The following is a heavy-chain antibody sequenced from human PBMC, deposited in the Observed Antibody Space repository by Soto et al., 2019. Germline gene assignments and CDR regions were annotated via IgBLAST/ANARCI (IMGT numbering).Heavy chain of an antibody. Sequence: QVPLVQSGAEVKKPGASVKVSCKASGYIFTSYNINWVRQAAGHGLEWMGWVNPDSGHTVYAQKFQGRVTMTRDTSIGTAPMEPPSLPPAATAIYYSASSAPFSNAALDYLSDMVVWAKGAAVTVSS. V-gene: IGHV1-8*02. CDR3: ASSAPFSNAALDYLSDMVV. CDR2: VNPDSGHT. D-gene: IGHD4-4*01. CDR1: GYIFTSYN. J-gene: IGHJ6*03.